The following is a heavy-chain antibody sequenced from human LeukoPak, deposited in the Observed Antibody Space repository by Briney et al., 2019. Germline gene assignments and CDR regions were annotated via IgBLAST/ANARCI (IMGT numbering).Heavy chain of an antibody. Sequence: SETLSLTCTVSGYSISSGYYWGWIRQPPGKGLEWIGSIYHSGSTYYNPSLKSRVTISVDTSKNQFSLKLSSVTAADTAVYYCARDLLKLGYCSSTSCYSPYWGQGTLVIFSS. CDR2: IYHSGST. D-gene: IGHD2-2*01. CDR1: GYSISSGYY. J-gene: IGHJ4*02. CDR3: ARDLLKLGYCSSTSCYSPY. V-gene: IGHV4-38-2*02.